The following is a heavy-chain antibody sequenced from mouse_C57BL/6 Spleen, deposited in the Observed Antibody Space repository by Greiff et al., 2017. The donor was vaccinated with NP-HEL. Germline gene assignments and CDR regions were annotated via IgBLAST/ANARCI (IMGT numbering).Heavy chain of an antibody. J-gene: IGHJ4*01. CDR3: ARRDYYSNYFYAMDY. V-gene: IGHV1-18*01. D-gene: IGHD2-5*01. CDR1: GYTFTDYN. Sequence: EVQLQQSGPELVKPGASVKIPCKASGYTFTDYNMDWVKQSHGKSLEWIGDINPNNGGTIYNQKFKGKATLTVDKSSSTAYMELRSLTSEDTAVYYCARRDYYSNYFYAMDYWGQGTSVTVSS. CDR2: INPNNGGT.